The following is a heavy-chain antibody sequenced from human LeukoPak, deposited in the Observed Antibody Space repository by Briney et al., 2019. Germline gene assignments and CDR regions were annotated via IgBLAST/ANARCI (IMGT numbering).Heavy chain of an antibody. J-gene: IGHJ4*02. CDR3: AQFGPGMAVGDY. Sequence: GGSLRLPCVASGFTFSSYAMSWVRQAPGKGLEWVSAISDSRTSTYYADSVKGRFTISRDNSKNTLYLQMNSLRAEDTAVYYCAQFGPGMAVGDYWGQGTLVTVSS. CDR2: ISDSRTST. V-gene: IGHV3-23*01. CDR1: GFTFSSYA. D-gene: IGHD5-24*01.